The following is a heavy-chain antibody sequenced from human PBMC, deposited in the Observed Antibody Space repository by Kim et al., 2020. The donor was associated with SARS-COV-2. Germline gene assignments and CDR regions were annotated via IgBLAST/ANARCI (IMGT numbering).Heavy chain of an antibody. CDR1: GGSISSSSYY. V-gene: IGHV4-39*07. Sequence: SETLSLTCTVSGGSISSSSYYWGWIRQPPGKGLEWIGSIYYSGSTYYNPSLKSRVTISVDTSKNQFSLKLSSVTAADTAVYYCASLYYDSSGLLLFDPWGQGTLVTVSS. CDR2: IYYSGST. CDR3: ASLYYDSSGLLLFDP. J-gene: IGHJ5*02. D-gene: IGHD3-22*01.